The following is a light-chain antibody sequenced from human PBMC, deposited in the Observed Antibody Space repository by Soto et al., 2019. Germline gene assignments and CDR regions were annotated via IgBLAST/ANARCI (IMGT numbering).Light chain of an antibody. Sequence: QSVLTQPASVSGSPGQSITISCTGTSSDVGGYDYVSWFQQYPGKAPSLMLYDVYRRPSGVSYRFSGSKSGNTASPTISGLQAEDEADYYCSSYTTTSTVVFGGGTKVTVL. CDR3: SSYTTTSTVV. V-gene: IGLV2-14*01. CDR1: SSDVGGYDY. J-gene: IGLJ2*01. CDR2: DVY.